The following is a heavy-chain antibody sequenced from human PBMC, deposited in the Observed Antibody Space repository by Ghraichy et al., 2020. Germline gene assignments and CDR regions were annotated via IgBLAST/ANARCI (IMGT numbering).Heavy chain of an antibody. V-gene: IGHV3-21*01. CDR2: ISSSSSYI. D-gene: IGHD3-10*01. CDR1: GFTFRTYT. CDR3: ARDQSSYYYGSGSPPDY. Sequence: GGSLRLSCAASGFTFRTYTMNWVRQAPGKGPEWVSSISSSSSYIYYADSVKGRFTISRDNAKNSLYLQMNSLRAEDTAVYYCARDQSSYYYGSGSPPDYWGQGTLVTVSS. J-gene: IGHJ4*02.